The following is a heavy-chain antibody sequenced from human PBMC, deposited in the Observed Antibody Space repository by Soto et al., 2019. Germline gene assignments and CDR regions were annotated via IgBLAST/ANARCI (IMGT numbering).Heavy chain of an antibody. CDR3: AAWGISNP. J-gene: IGHJ5*02. CDR2: IKPDGSAK. V-gene: IGHV3-7*01. CDR1: GITFSNYW. Sequence: GGSLRLSCVGSGITFSNYWMNWVRQTPGKGLEWVANIKPDGSAKAYVDSVKGRFTVSRDNAKNSLYLQMNSLRAEDTAVYFCAAWGISNPWGQGTLVTVSS. D-gene: IGHD6-13*01.